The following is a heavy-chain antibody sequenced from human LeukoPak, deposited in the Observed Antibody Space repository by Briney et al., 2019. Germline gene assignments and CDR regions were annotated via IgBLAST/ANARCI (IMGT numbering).Heavy chain of an antibody. J-gene: IGHJ2*01. Sequence: GGSLRLSCVGSGFTFINYAMTWVRQSPARGLEYVSSSSGSGASTHYADSVKGRFTISRDNSRNTLYLEMSSLRVEDSALYYCAKDRAPYGSGGGEDYFDLWGRGTLVTVSS. CDR3: AKDRAPYGSGGGEDYFDL. CDR1: GFTFINYA. CDR2: SSGSGAST. D-gene: IGHD3-10*01. V-gene: IGHV3-23*01.